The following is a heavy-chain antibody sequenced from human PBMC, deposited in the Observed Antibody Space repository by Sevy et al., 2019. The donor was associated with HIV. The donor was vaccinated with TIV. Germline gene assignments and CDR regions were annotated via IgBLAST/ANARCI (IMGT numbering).Heavy chain of an antibody. Sequence: ASVKVSCKVSGYTLTKLSIHWVRQAPGKGLEWMGDFDPQYGETIYAQKFQGRLTMTEDTSPDTAFMELSSLTPEDTAVYYCTAVGLRYFSGSSSYQGDWFDPWGQRTLVTVSS. CDR2: FDPQYGET. CDR3: TAVGLRYFSGSSSYQGDWFDP. V-gene: IGHV1-24*01. J-gene: IGHJ5*02. D-gene: IGHD2-15*01. CDR1: GYTLTKLS.